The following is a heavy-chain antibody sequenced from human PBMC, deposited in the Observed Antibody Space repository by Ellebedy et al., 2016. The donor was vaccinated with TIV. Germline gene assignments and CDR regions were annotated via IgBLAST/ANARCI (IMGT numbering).Heavy chain of an antibody. V-gene: IGHV3-15*07. CDR3: TTDLPKITFGEVTLMPGGVGLNY. CDR2: IERKTNGGKT. J-gene: IGHJ4*02. Sequence: PGGSLRLSCTASGFTLNNAWMNWVRQAPGKGLEWVGRIERKTNGGKTDYAAPVKGRFTISRDASKNTLYLQMNSLNTEDTALYYCTTDLPKITFGEVTLMPGGVGLNYWGQGTPVTVSS. CDR1: GFTLNNAW. D-gene: IGHD3-16*01.